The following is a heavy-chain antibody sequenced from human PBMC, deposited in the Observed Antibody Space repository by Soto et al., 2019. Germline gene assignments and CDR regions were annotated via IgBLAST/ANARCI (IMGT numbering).Heavy chain of an antibody. D-gene: IGHD3-9*01. CDR3: ARHGVGDILTGQPDY. Sequence: GDSLKISCKGPGYSFTSYWIAWVRQMPGKGLEWMGIIYPGDSDTRYSPSFQGQVTISADKSISTAYLQWSSLKASDTAMYYCARHGVGDILTGQPDYWGQGTLVTVSS. J-gene: IGHJ4*02. CDR2: IYPGDSDT. V-gene: IGHV5-51*01. CDR1: GYSFTSYW.